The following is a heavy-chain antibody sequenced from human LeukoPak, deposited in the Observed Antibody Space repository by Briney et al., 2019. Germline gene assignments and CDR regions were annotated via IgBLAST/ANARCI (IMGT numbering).Heavy chain of an antibody. J-gene: IGHJ5*02. CDR3: ARDWAGYSYNDL. CDR1: GFTFSSYW. CDR2: INSDGSST. D-gene: IGHD5-18*01. V-gene: IGHV3-74*01. Sequence: GGSLRLSCAASGFTFSSYWMHWVRQAPGKGLVWVSRINSDGSSTSYADSVKGRFTISRDNAENSLYLQMNSLRAEDTAVYYCARDWAGYSYNDLLGQGNLVPVS.